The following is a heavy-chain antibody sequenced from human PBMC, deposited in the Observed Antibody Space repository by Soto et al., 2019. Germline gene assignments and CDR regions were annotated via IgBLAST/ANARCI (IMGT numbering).Heavy chain of an antibody. CDR1: GYTFTSYY. D-gene: IGHD3-22*01. Sequence: ASVKVSCKASGYTFTSYYMHWVRQAPGQGLDWMGIINPSGGSTSYAQKFQGRVTMTRDTSTSTVYMELSSLRSEDTAVYYCARDPNYYDSTGFLFDPWGQGTLVTVSS. V-gene: IGHV1-46*01. CDR3: ARDPNYYDSTGFLFDP. CDR2: INPSGGST. J-gene: IGHJ5*02.